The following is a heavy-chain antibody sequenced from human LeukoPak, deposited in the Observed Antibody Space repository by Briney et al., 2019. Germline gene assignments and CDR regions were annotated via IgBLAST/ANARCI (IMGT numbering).Heavy chain of an antibody. CDR2: VSGSGGKT. D-gene: IGHD2-15*01. Sequence: GGSLRLSCAASGFSVSSTYMSWVRQAPGKGLEWVSGVSGSGGKTYYADSVKGRFTISRDNSKNTLYLQMSSLRVEDTAVYYCARGRIAPDYWGQGTLVSVSS. CDR3: ARGRIAPDY. CDR1: GFSVSSTY. V-gene: IGHV3-23*01. J-gene: IGHJ4*02.